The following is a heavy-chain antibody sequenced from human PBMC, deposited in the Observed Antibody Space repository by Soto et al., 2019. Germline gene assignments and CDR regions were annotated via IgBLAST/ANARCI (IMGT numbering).Heavy chain of an antibody. D-gene: IGHD3-10*01. J-gene: IGHJ6*02. Sequence: ASVKVSCKASGYTFTSYYMHWVRQAPGQGLEWMGIINPSGGSTSYAQKFQGRVTMTRDTSTSTVYMGLSSLRSEDTAVYYCARTYGSGSKTYYYYGMDVWGQGTTVTVSS. V-gene: IGHV1-46*01. CDR3: ARTYGSGSKTYYYYGMDV. CDR1: GYTFTSYY. CDR2: INPSGGST.